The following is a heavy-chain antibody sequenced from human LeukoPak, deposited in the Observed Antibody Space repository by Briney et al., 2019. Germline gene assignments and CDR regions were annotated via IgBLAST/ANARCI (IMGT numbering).Heavy chain of an antibody. Sequence: SETLSLTCTVSGGSISPLYWGWIRQPPGKGLEFIGYIYYTGSTNFNPSLKSRVTLSVDTSKNQISLKLNSVTAADTAVYYCARGGVAAKYYFDFWGQGTLVTVSS. CDR3: ARGGVAAKYYFDF. CDR2: IYYTGST. CDR1: GGSISPLY. J-gene: IGHJ4*02. V-gene: IGHV4-59*11. D-gene: IGHD3-10*01.